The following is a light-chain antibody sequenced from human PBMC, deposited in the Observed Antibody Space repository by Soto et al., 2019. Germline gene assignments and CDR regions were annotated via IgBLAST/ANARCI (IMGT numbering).Light chain of an antibody. CDR3: QQRSDWPPVT. CDR1: QSVGSY. CDR2: DAF. V-gene: IGKV3-11*01. Sequence: EIVLTQSPATLSLSPGERATLSCRASQSVGSYLAWYQQKPGQAPRLLIYDAFNRATGIPARFSGSGSGTDFTLTISRLEPEEFAVYYCQQRSDWPPVTFGGGTKVEIK. J-gene: IGKJ4*01.